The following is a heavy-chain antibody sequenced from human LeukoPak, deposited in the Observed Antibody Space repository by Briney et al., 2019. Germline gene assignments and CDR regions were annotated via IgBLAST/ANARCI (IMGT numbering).Heavy chain of an antibody. CDR2: ISGSGGDT. CDR3: AKVRYVGYYFDS. D-gene: IGHD3-9*01. V-gene: IGHV3-23*01. Sequence: PGGSLRLSCAASGFTVSSNYMNWVRQAPGKGLEWVSGISGSGGDTYYADSVKGRFTISRDNSKNTLFLQMNSLRAEDTAVYYCAKVRYVGYYFDSWGQGALVTVSS. CDR1: GFTVSSNY. J-gene: IGHJ4*02.